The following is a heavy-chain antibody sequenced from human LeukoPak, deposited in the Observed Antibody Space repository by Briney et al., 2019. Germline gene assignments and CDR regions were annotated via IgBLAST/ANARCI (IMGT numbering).Heavy chain of an antibody. D-gene: IGHD3-10*01. CDR3: AREGTSMVRGGSGFDY. Sequence: SETLSLTCTVSGCSISSGGYYWSCLRQRPGKGLEWIGNVYYSGSTYYNPPLKSRVTISVDTSKNQFSLKLSSVTAADTAVYYCAREGTSMVRGGSGFDYWGQGTLVTVSS. J-gene: IGHJ4*02. CDR2: VYYSGST. V-gene: IGHV4-31*02. CDR1: GCSISSGGYY.